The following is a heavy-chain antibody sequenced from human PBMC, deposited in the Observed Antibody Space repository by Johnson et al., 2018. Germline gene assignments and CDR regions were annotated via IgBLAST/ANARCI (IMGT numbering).Heavy chain of an antibody. V-gene: IGHV3-15*07. D-gene: IGHD6-13*01. CDR2: IKSKTDGGAA. J-gene: IGHJ3*02. CDR1: AFSFSGAW. CDR3: TTDLAHSSSFDCFDI. Sequence: EVQLVESGGGLVKPGGSLRLSCAASAFSFSGAWMNWVRQAPGKGLEWVGRIKSKTDGGAADYTAPVNGRFTISRDDPKNTLYIQMNSLKTEDTAVDYCTTDLAHSSSFDCFDIWGQGTMVTVSS.